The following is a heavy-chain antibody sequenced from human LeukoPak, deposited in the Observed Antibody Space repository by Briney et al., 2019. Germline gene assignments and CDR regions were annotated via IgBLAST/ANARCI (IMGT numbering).Heavy chain of an antibody. J-gene: IGHJ4*02. CDR3: AKDLSPGNY. Sequence: GGSLRLSCAASGFTFSSYAMSWVRQARGKGLEWVSAISGSGGSTYCADSVKGRFTISRDNSKSTLYLQMNSLRAEDTAVYYCAKDLSPGNYWGQGTLVTVSS. V-gene: IGHV3-23*01. CDR2: ISGSGGST. CDR1: GFTFSSYA. D-gene: IGHD2/OR15-2a*01.